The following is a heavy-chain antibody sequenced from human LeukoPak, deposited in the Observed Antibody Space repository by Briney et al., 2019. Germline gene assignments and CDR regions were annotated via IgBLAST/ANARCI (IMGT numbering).Heavy chain of an antibody. D-gene: IGHD6-19*01. CDR3: AKTLSYSSGWVY. CDR1: GFTFSSYA. V-gene: IGHV3-23*01. Sequence: GGSLRLSCAASGFTFSSYAMSWVRQAPGKGLEWVSGISGSGGSTYYADSVKGRFIISRDNSKSTLYLQMNSLRAEDTAIYYCAKTLSYSSGWVYWGQGTLVTVSS. J-gene: IGHJ4*02. CDR2: ISGSGGST.